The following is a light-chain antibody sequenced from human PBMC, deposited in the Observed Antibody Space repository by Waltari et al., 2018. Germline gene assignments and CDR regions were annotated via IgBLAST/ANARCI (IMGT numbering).Light chain of an antibody. CDR3: YSYAGRGTWV. Sequence: QSALTQPASVSGSPGQSITISCTGTSSDVGTYNFSSWYQQNPGKAPKLMIYEGNKRPSGVSNRCAGSKAGSTASLTISGLRAEDGGDYYCYSYAGRGTWVFGGGTKLTVL. CDR1: SSDVGTYNF. V-gene: IGLV2-23*01. J-gene: IGLJ3*02. CDR2: EGN.